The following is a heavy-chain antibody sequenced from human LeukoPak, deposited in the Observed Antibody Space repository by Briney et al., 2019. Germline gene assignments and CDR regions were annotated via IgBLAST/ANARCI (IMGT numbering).Heavy chain of an antibody. J-gene: IGHJ4*02. D-gene: IGHD2/OR15-2a*01. CDR2: ISSSSSTI. V-gene: IGHV3-48*02. CDR1: GFTFSSYS. Sequence: GGSLRLSCAASGFTFSSYSMNWVRQAPGKGLEWVSYISSSSSTIYYADSVKGRFTISRDNAKNTVYLQMNSLRDEDTAVYYCAKDYFGSLEYWGQGTLVTVSS. CDR3: AKDYFGSLEY.